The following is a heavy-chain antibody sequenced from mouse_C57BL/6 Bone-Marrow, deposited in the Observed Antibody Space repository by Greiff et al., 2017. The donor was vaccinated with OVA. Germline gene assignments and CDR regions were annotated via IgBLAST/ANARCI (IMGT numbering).Heavy chain of an antibody. D-gene: IGHD2-2*01. CDR3: ARWGIYDGYDWYFDV. CDR1: GYAFTNYL. J-gene: IGHJ1*03. CDR2: INPGSGGT. Sequence: VKVVESGAELVRPGTSVKVSCKASGYAFTNYLIEWVKQRPGQGLEWIGVINPGSGGTNYNEKFKGKATLTADKSSRTAYMQRSRLTSEDSAVYFWARWGIYDGYDWYFDVWGTGTTVTVSS. V-gene: IGHV1-54*01.